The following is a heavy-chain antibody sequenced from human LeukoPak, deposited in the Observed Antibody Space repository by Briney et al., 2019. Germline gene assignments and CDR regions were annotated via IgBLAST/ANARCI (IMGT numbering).Heavy chain of an antibody. D-gene: IGHD3-10*01. CDR3: ARDRSGIGVGMDV. V-gene: IGHV3-33*01. Sequence: GGSLRLSCAASGFTFSSYGMHWVRQAPGKGLEWVAVIWYDGSNKYYADSVKGRFTISRDNSKNTLYLQTNSLRAEDTAVYYCARDRSGIGVGMDVWGQGTTVTVSS. J-gene: IGHJ6*02. CDR1: GFTFSSYG. CDR2: IWYDGSNK.